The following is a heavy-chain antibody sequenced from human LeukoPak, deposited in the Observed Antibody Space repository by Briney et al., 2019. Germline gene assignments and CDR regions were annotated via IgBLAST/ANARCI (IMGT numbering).Heavy chain of an antibody. V-gene: IGHV3-30*18. J-gene: IGHJ4*02. CDR3: GKDVSLVVVVAATLFDY. CDR2: ISYDGSNK. Sequence: PGRSLRLSCAASGFTFNNYGFHWVRQAPGKGLEWVALISYDGSNKYYADSVKGRFTISRDNSKNTLYLQMNSLRAEDTAVYYCGKDVSLVVVVAATLFDYWGQGTLVTVSS. CDR1: GFTFNNYG. D-gene: IGHD2-15*01.